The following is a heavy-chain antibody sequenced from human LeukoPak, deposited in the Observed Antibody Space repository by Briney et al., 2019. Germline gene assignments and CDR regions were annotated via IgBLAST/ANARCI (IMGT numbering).Heavy chain of an antibody. CDR2: INHSGST. CDR1: GGSFSGYY. J-gene: IGHJ6*02. V-gene: IGHV4-34*01. CDR3: ARGPRYYYYYGMDV. Sequence: SETLSPTCAVYGGSFSGYYWSWIRQPPGKGLEWIGEINHSGSTNYNPSLKSRVTISVDTSKNQFSLKLSSVTAADTAVYYCARGPRYYYYYGMDVWGQGTTVTVSS.